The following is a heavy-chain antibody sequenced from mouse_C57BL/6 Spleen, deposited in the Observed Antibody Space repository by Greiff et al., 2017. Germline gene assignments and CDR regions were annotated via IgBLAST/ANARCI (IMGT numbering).Heavy chain of an antibody. CDR3: AREGNWDKRNAMDY. J-gene: IGHJ4*01. D-gene: IGHD4-1*01. Sequence: VQLQQSGPGLVKPSQSLSLTCSVTGYSITSGYYWNWIRQFPGNKLEWMGYISYDGSNKYNPSLKNRISITRDTSKNQFFLKLNSVTTEDTATYYCAREGNWDKRNAMDYWGQGTSVTVSS. V-gene: IGHV3-6*01. CDR2: ISYDGSN. CDR1: GYSITSGYY.